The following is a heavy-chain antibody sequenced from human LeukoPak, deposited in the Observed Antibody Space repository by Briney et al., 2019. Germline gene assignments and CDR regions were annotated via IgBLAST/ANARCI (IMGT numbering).Heavy chain of an antibody. D-gene: IGHD3-22*01. V-gene: IGHV3-30-3*01. CDR1: GFTFSSYA. CDR2: ISYDGSNK. CDR3: ARSSSQQYYYDSSGPSDY. Sequence: PGGSLRLSCAASGFTFSSYAMHWVRQAPGKGLEWVAVISYDGSNKYYADSVKGRFTISRDNSKNTLYLQMNSLRAEDTAVYYCARSSSQQYYYDSSGPSDYWGQGTLVTVSS. J-gene: IGHJ4*02.